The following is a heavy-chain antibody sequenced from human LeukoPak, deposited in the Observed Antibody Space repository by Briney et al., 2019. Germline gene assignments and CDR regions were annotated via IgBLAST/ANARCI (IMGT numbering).Heavy chain of an antibody. CDR2: IFYTESA. V-gene: IGHV4-59*12. D-gene: IGHD6-13*01. CDR3: AREAQELVAAADYYYYGMDV. CDR1: GVSTSHYF. J-gene: IGHJ6*02. Sequence: SETLSLTCTVSGVSTSHYFWSWIRQPPGKGLEFIAYIFYTESAYYNPSLKSRVTMSLDTSKNQFSLKLSSVTAADTAVYYCAREAQELVAAADYYYYGMDVWGQGTTVTVSS.